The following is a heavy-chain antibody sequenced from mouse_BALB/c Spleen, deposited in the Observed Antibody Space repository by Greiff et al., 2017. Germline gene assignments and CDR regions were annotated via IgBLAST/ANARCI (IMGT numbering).Heavy chain of an antibody. D-gene: IGHD1-1*01. CDR1: GYTLTSYW. CDR3: TSEDYYGSFFAY. J-gene: IGHJ3*01. Sequence: LQQPGSELVRPGASVKLSCKASGYTLTSYWMHWVKQRPGQGLEWIGNIYPGSGSTNYDEKFKSKATLTVDTSSSTAYMQLSSLTSEDSAVYYCTSEDYYGSFFAYWGQGTLVTVSA. CDR2: IYPGSGST. V-gene: IGHV1S22*01.